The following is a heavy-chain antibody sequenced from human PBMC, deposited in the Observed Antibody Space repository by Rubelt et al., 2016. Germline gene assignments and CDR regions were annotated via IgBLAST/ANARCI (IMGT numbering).Heavy chain of an antibody. CDR2: ISTDGDNL. CDR1: GFTFRDYY. V-gene: IGHV3-11*01. D-gene: IGHD1-26*01. Sequence: QVQLVESGGGLVKRGGSLRLSCAASGFTFRDYYMCWIRQAPGEGLEWVAYISTDGDNLYYADSVEGRFTVFRDNAKNTLYLQMNNLGAEETAVYYCARDLVGATAHWGQGTLVTVST. CDR3: ARDLVGATAH. J-gene: IGHJ4*02.